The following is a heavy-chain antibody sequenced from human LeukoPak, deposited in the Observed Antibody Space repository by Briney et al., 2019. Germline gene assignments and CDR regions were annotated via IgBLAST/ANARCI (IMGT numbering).Heavy chain of an antibody. CDR1: GYTLTGNY. Sequence: ASVKVSCRASGYTLTGNYIHWVRQAPGQGLEWMGRINPNSGGTTYAQRFQGRVTMTRDTSISTAFMELTRLRPDDTAMYYCARDREYDVLTGDGWGQGTLVTVSS. D-gene: IGHD3-9*01. CDR3: ARDREYDVLTGDG. V-gene: IGHV1-2*06. J-gene: IGHJ4*02. CDR2: INPNSGGT.